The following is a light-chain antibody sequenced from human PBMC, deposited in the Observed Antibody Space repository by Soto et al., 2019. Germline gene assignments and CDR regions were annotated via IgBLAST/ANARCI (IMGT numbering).Light chain of an antibody. CDR3: QQVESYPST. Sequence: IQFTQTPSSLSASVGDRVPITCRASQSISSFLAWYQQKPGKAPKLLIYAASSLQSGVPSRFSGSGFGTDFTLTITSLQPEDFATYYCQQVESYPSTFGGGTKVDIK. V-gene: IGKV1-9*01. J-gene: IGKJ4*01. CDR2: AAS. CDR1: QSISSF.